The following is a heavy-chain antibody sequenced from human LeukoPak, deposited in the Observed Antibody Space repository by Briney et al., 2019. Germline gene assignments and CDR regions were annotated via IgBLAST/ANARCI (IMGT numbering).Heavy chain of an antibody. J-gene: IGHJ6*03. D-gene: IGHD3-9*01. Sequence: GGSLRLSCAASGFTFSSYYMSWVRQAPGKGLEWVANIKQDGGEKYYVDSVKGRFTISRDNAKNSLFLQMNSLRAEDTAVYYCARDRAAYDILTGLYKPYYYMDVWGKGTTVTVSS. CDR2: IKQDGGEK. CDR1: GFTFSSYY. CDR3: ARDRAAYDILTGLYKPYYYMDV. V-gene: IGHV3-7*01.